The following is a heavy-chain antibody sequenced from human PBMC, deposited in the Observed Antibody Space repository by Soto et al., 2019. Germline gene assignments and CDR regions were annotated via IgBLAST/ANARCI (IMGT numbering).Heavy chain of an antibody. V-gene: IGHV3-23*01. CDR1: GFTFSSYT. Sequence: EVQLLESGGGLVQPGGSLRLSCAASGFTFSSYTMSWVRQAPGKGLEWVSAISDSGGSTYYADSVKGRFTISRDNSKHTLFLQVNSLRAEDTAVYYCAKGLGYYYYMDVWGKGTTVTVSS. J-gene: IGHJ6*03. CDR2: ISDSGGST. CDR3: AKGLGYYYYMDV.